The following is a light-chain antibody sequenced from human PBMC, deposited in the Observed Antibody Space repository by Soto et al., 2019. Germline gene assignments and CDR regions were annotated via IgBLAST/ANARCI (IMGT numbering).Light chain of an antibody. CDR1: PTISNY. Sequence: DIQMTQSPSSLSASVGDRVTIIWRASPTISNYLNWYQQKPGKAPNVQVYGATRLQGGVPSRFSGSGVGTDFTRTISSLQPEDSATYYCQQRYSSPFTFGPGTKVEIK. V-gene: IGKV1-39*01. J-gene: IGKJ3*01. CDR3: QQRYSSPFT. CDR2: GAT.